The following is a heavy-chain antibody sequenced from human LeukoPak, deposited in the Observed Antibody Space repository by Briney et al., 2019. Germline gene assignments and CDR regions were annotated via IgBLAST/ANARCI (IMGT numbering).Heavy chain of an antibody. CDR1: GFTYRSYW. CDR3: ARISGTYDAFDI. CDR2: IKEDGSDK. D-gene: IGHD1-26*01. V-gene: IGHV3-7*01. Sequence: GGSLRLSCAASGFTYRSYWMSWVRQDPGKGLEWVANIKEDGSDKYYVDSVRGRFSISRDNAKNSMYLQINSLRVEDTAVYYCARISGTYDAFDIWGQGTMVTVSP. J-gene: IGHJ3*02.